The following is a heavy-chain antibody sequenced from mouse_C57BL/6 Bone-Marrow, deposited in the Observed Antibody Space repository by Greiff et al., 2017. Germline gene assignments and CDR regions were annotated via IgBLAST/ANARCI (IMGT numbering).Heavy chain of an antibody. V-gene: IGHV1-81*01. CDR1: GYTFTSYG. CDR3: ARKGREFAY. J-gene: IGHJ3*01. CDR2: IYPRSGNT. Sequence: LVESGAELARPGASVKLSCKASGYTFTSYGISWVKQRTGPGLEWIGEIYPRSGNTYYNEKFKGKATLTADKSSSTAYMELRSLTSEDSAVYFCARKGREFAYWGQGTLVTVSA.